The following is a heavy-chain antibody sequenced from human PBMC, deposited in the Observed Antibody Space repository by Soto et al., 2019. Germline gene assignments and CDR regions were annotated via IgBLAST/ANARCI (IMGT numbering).Heavy chain of an antibody. V-gene: IGHV1-69*01. CDR3: ARDRVYSSSFPRVGIGWFDP. CDR1: GGTFSSYA. CDR2: IIPIFGTA. Sequence: QVQLVQSGAEVKKPGSSVKVSCKASGGTFSSYAISWVRQAPGQGLEWMGGIIPIFGTANYAQKFQGRVTITADESTRTAYMELSSLRAEYTAVYYCARDRVYSSSFPRVGIGWFDPWGQGTLVTVSS. D-gene: IGHD6-6*01. J-gene: IGHJ5*02.